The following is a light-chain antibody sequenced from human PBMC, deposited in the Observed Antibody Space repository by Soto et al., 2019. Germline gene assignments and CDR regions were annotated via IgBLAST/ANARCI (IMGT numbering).Light chain of an antibody. CDR1: QSVSSN. CDR3: QQYTNWPPSWT. CDR2: LAS. V-gene: IGKV3-15*01. Sequence: EIVMTQSPATLSVSPGERATLSCRASQSVSSNLAWYQQKPGQAPRLLIYLASTRATGIPARFSGSGSGTEFTLTISSLQSEDFAVYYCQQYTNWPPSWTFGQGTKV. J-gene: IGKJ1*01.